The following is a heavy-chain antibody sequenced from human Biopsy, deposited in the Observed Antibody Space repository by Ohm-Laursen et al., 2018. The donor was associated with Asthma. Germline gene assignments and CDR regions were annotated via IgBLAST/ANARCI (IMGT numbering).Heavy chain of an antibody. J-gene: IGHJ4*02. CDR2: INPSGAGT. D-gene: IGHD2-8*01. V-gene: IGHV1-46*02. Sequence: GASVKVFCNASGFSFDNYFMHWVRQAPGQGLEWMGIINPSGAGTRYAEKFRGRLIVTRDASTRTAFMDLRSLRSDDTAIYFCARARETTNYGDSDFDIWGQGTLITVSS. CDR1: GFSFDNYF. CDR3: ARARETTNYGDSDFDI.